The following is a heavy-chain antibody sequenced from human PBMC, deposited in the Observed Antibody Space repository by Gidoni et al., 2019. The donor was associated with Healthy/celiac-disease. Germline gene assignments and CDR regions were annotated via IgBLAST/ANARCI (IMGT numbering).Heavy chain of an antibody. CDR1: GFTFSSYA. D-gene: IGHD2-21*02. CDR2: ISYDGSNK. CDR3: ARPGGNSSY. Sequence: QVQLVESGGGVVQPGRSLRLSCAASGFTFSSYAMHWVRQAPGKGLEWVAVISYDGSNKYYADSVKGRFTISRDNSKNTLYLQMNSLRAEDTAVYYCARPGGNSSYWGQGTLVTVSS. V-gene: IGHV3-30*01. J-gene: IGHJ4*02.